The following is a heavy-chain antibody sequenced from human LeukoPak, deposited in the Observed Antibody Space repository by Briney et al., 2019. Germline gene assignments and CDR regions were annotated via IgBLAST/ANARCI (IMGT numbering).Heavy chain of an antibody. CDR3: ARGMSVGYCSSTSCRTYYYYYMDV. V-gene: IGHV1-69*13. CDR2: IIPIFGTA. CDR1: GGTFSSYA. Sequence: SVKVSCKASGGTFSSYAISWVRQAPAQGLEWMGGIIPIFGTANHEQEFQGTSTITADESTSTAYMELSSLRSEDTAVYYCARGMSVGYCSSTSCRTYYYYYMDVWGKGTTVTVSS. D-gene: IGHD2-2*01. J-gene: IGHJ6*03.